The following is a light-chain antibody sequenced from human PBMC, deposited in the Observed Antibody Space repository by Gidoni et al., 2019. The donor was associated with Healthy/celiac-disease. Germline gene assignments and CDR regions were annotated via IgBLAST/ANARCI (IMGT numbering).Light chain of an antibody. J-gene: IGKJ1*01. CDR3: QQYNSILRT. Sequence: GARDTIPCRASQSISSWLAWYQQKPGKAPKLRIYDASSSESGVPARFSGSGSGTEFTLTIRSLQPDDFATYYCQQYNSILRTFXQXTKVEIK. V-gene: IGKV1-5*01. CDR2: DAS. CDR1: QSISSW.